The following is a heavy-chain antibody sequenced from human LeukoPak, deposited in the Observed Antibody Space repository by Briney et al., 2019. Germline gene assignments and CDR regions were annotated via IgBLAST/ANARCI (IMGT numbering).Heavy chain of an antibody. CDR1: GFPFSSYA. Sequence: GGSLRLSCAASGFPFSSYAIDWVRQAPGKGLEWVAVISYDGSNKHYADSVRGRFTISRDNSKNTLDLQMNSLRAEDTAVYYCARVRTPGVYYYYGMDVWGQGTTVTVSS. D-gene: IGHD4-23*01. J-gene: IGHJ6*02. V-gene: IGHV3-30-3*01. CDR2: ISYDGSNK. CDR3: ARVRTPGVYYYYGMDV.